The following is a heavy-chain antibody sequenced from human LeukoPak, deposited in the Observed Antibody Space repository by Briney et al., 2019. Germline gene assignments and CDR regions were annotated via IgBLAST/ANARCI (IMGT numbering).Heavy chain of an antibody. V-gene: IGHV3-48*01. Sequence: GGSLRLSCAASGFTFSGYSMNWVRQAPGKGLEWVSYISSGSSSIYYADSVKGRFTISRDNAKNSLYLQMNSLRAEDTAVYYCASDFDYWGQGTLVTVSS. J-gene: IGHJ4*02. CDR1: GFTFSGYS. CDR2: ISSGSSSI. CDR3: ASDFDY.